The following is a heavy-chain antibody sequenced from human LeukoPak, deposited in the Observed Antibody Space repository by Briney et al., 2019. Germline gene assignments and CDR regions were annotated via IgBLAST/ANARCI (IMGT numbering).Heavy chain of an antibody. CDR1: GGSISSSSYY. J-gene: IGHJ4*02. Sequence: SETLSFTCTVSGGSISSSSYYWGWIRQPPGKGLEWIGSIYYSGSTYYNPSLKSRVTISVETSKNQLCLKLRSVTAADTAVYYCSVVIKGNFDYWGQGTLVTVSS. D-gene: IGHD3-22*01. V-gene: IGHV4-39*01. CDR2: IYYSGST. CDR3: SVVIKGNFDY.